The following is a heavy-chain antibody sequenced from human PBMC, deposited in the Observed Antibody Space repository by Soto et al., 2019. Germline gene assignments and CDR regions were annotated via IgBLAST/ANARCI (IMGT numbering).Heavy chain of an antibody. CDR1: GYTFTGYY. V-gene: IGHV1-2*02. CDR3: ARALYYYDSSGTKSDASDI. Sequence: ASVKVSCKASGYTFTGYYMHWVRQAPGQGLEWMGWINPNSGGTNYAQKFQGRVTMTRDTSISTAYMELSRLRSDDTAVYYCARALYYYDSSGTKSDASDIWGQETMVTVSS. CDR2: INPNSGGT. D-gene: IGHD3-22*01. J-gene: IGHJ3*02.